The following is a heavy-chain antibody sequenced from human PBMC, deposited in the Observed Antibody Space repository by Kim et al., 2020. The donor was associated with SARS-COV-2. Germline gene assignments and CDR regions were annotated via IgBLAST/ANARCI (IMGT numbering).Heavy chain of an antibody. V-gene: IGHV3-53*01. CDR2: YSGGST. CDR3: ASRPG. J-gene: IGHJ4*02. Sequence: YSGGSTYYADSVKGRFTISRDNSKNTLYLQMNSLRAEDTAVYYCASRPGWGQGTLVTVSS.